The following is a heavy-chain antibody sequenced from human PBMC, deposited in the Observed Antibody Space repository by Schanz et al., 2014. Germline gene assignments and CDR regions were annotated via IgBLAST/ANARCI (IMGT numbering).Heavy chain of an antibody. Sequence: EVQLVESGGGLIQPGGSLRLSCAVSGFSVSTNYMSWVRQAPGKGLEWVSSIYINSGSTNYADSVKGRFIISRDSSKNTLFLQMNSLRAEDTAVYFCARDEGRDGYNLAXDVWGQGTLVXVSS. J-gene: IGHJ3*01. CDR1: GFSVSTNY. CDR3: ARDEGRDGYNLAXDV. V-gene: IGHV3-53*01. D-gene: IGHD5-12*01. CDR2: IYINSGST.